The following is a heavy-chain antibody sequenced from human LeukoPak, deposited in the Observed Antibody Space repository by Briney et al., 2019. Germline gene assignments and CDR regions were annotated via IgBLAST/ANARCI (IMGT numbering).Heavy chain of an antibody. CDR1: GITFSSYG. D-gene: IGHD6-19*01. CDR3: ANSGGSWRFDD. J-gene: IGHJ4*02. V-gene: IGHV3-23*01. CDR2: ISGGGGDT. Sequence: PGGSLRLSCAASGITFSSYGMSWVRQAPGKGLEWVSSISGGGGDTYYADSVKGRFTISRDNSKNMLYLQMNSLRVEDTAVYYCANSGGSWRFDDWGQGTLVTVSS.